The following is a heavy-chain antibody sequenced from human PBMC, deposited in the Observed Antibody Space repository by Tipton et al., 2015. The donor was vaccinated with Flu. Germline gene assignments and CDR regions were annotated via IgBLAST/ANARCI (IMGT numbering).Heavy chain of an antibody. CDR3: ARHNGGDFWSLYYFDY. CDR1: GGSIAGGSYY. J-gene: IGHJ4*02. Sequence: TLSLTCIVSGGSIAGGSYYWGWIRRPPGKGLEWVASIYSSGSTYYNPSLKSRLTISVDTSKNQFSLKVISVTAADTAVYYCARHNGGDFWSLYYFDYWGQGSLVTVSS. V-gene: IGHV4-39*01. D-gene: IGHD3-3*01. CDR2: IYSSGST.